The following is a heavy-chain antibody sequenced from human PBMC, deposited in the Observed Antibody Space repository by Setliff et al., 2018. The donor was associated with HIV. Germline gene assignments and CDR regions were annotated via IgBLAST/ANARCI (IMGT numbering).Heavy chain of an antibody. CDR3: ARLGYSGSLVGAFDI. Sequence: LSLTCTVSGYSISSGYYWGWIRQPPGKGLEWIGSIYHSGITYYNSSLKSRVTISVDTSKNQFSLNPTSATAADTAVYYCARLGYSGSLVGAFDIWGQGTMVTVS. D-gene: IGHD1-26*01. J-gene: IGHJ3*02. V-gene: IGHV4-38-2*02. CDR2: IYHSGIT. CDR1: GYSISSGYY.